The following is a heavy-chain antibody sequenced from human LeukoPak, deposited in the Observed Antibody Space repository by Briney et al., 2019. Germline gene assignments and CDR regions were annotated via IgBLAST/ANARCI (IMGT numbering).Heavy chain of an antibody. V-gene: IGHV3-23*01. J-gene: IGHJ5*02. Sequence: PGGSLRLSCAASGFTFGNYAMNWFRQAPGKGLEWASSLSSSGGNPNYADSVKGRFTISRDNSKNTLFLQMNSLRAEDTALYSCAKCTTIPEGGSGWCNWFDTWGQGTQVTVYS. D-gene: IGHD3-3*01. CDR1: GFTFGNYA. CDR3: AKCTTIPEGGSGWCNWFDT. CDR2: LSSSGGNP.